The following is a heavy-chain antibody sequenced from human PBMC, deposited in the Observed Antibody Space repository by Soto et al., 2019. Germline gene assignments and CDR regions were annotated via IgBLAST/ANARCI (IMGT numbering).Heavy chain of an antibody. CDR1: GGSISSSSYY. V-gene: IGHV4-39*01. CDR3: ARRPYNYYGSGSYYNDWFDP. CDR2: IYYSGST. Sequence: SETLSLTCTVSGGSISSSSYYWGWIRQPPGKGLEWIGSIYYSGSTYYNPSLKSRVTISVDTSKNQFPLKLSSVTAADTAVYYCARRPYNYYGSGSYYNDWFDPWGQGTLVTVSS. J-gene: IGHJ5*02. D-gene: IGHD3-10*01.